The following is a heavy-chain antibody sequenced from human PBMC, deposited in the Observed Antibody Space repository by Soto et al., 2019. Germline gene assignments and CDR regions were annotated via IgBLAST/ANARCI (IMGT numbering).Heavy chain of an antibody. CDR3: ARDRGAYYGMDV. Sequence: ASVKVSCKASGSTFTGYYLHWVRQAPGQGLEWMGWINPNSGGTNYAQKFQGWVTMTRDTSISTAYMELSRLTFDDTVVYYCARDRGAYYGMDVWGQGTTVTVSS. CDR2: INPNSGGT. J-gene: IGHJ6*02. CDR1: GSTFTGYY. V-gene: IGHV1-2*04.